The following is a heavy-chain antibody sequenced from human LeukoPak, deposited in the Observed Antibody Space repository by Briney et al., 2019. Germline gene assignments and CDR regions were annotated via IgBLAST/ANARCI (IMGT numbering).Heavy chain of an antibody. V-gene: IGHV1-2*02. CDR1: GYTFTGYY. D-gene: IGHD6-13*01. Sequence: ASVKVSCKASGYTFTGYYMHWVRQAPGQGLEWMGWINPNSGVTNYAQKFQGRVTMTRDTSISTAYMELSRLRSDDTAVYYCAIGIAAAGAPIDYWGQGTLVTVSS. CDR2: INPNSGVT. CDR3: AIGIAAAGAPIDY. J-gene: IGHJ4*02.